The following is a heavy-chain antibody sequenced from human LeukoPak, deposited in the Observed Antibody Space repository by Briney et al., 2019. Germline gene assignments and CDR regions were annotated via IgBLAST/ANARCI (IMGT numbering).Heavy chain of an antibody. CDR2: ISAYNGDT. J-gene: IGHJ4*02. Sequence: ASVTVSCKASGSIFSSYGISWVRQAPGQGRERRGWISAYNGDTKYAPTLQERGTLTTDTSTGTAYMELRSLTSDATALYYCARDTALIITPGGPDYWGRGTLITVSS. CDR1: GSIFSSYG. D-gene: IGHD3-10*01. CDR3: ARDTALIITPGGPDY. V-gene: IGHV1-18*01.